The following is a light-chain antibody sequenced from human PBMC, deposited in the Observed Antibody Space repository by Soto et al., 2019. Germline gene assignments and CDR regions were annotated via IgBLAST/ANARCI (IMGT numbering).Light chain of an antibody. V-gene: IGKV3-15*01. CDR3: QQYHNWPPRT. CDR1: QGVSSN. CDR2: GAS. Sequence: EIVMTQSPATLSVSPGERVTLSYRASQGVSSNLAWYQQKPGQAPRLLIYGASTMATGIPARFSGGGSETEFTITISSLQSEDFAVYYCQQYHNWPPRTFGQGTKVEIK. J-gene: IGKJ1*01.